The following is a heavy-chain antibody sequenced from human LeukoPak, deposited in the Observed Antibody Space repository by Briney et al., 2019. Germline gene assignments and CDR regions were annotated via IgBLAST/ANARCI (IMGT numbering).Heavy chain of an antibody. J-gene: IGHJ4*02. V-gene: IGHV1-69*01. CDR2: IIPIFGTA. CDR1: GGTFSSYA. D-gene: IGHD4-17*01. Sequence: VKVSCKASGGTFSSYAISWVRQAPGQGLEWMGGIIPIFGTANYAQKFQGRVTITADESTSTAYMELSSLSSEDTAVYYCARERGNYGDYGSYYFDYWGQGTLVTVSS. CDR3: ARERGNYGDYGSYYFDY.